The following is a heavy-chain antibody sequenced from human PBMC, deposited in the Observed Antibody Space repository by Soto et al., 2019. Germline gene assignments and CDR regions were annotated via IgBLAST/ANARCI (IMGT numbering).Heavy chain of an antibody. D-gene: IGHD3-10*01. CDR3: ERDLRHSYGSGRRDS. V-gene: IGHV3-30-3*01. J-gene: IGHJ4*02. CDR1: GFAFSSYP. Sequence: QVQLVESGGGVVQPGRFLRLSCAASGFAFSSYPLHWVRRAPGKGLEWVAVLSYNGNNHYYADSVKGRFTISRDNSKNTLYLQMDSLRSEDTAVYYCERDLRHSYGSGRRDSWGQGTLVTVSS. CDR2: LSYNGNNH.